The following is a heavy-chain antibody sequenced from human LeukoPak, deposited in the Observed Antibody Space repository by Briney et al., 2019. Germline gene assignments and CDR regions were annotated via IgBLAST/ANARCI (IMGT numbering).Heavy chain of an antibody. J-gene: IGHJ3*02. CDR3: ARNLLAEPAASQGAFDI. Sequence: GVSVKVSCKASGYTFTSYGISWVRQAPGQGLEWMGWTSAYNGNTNYAQKFQGRVTITADESTSTAYMELSSLRSEDTAVYYCARNLLAEPAASQGAFDIWGQGTMVTVSS. CDR1: GYTFTSYG. V-gene: IGHV1-18*01. CDR2: TSAYNGNT. D-gene: IGHD2-2*01.